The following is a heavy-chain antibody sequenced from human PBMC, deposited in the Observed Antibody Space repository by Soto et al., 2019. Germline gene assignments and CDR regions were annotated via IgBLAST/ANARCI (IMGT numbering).Heavy chain of an antibody. CDR3: AIIMATMGEDYFDY. CDR1: GGSISSYY. D-gene: IGHD5-12*01. CDR2: NYYSGST. J-gene: IGHJ4*02. V-gene: IGHV4-59*01. Sequence: SETLSLTCTVSGGSISSYYWSWIRQPPGKGLEWIGYNYYSGSTNYNPSLKSRVTISVDTSKNQFSLKLSSVTAADTAVYYCAIIMATMGEDYFDYWGQGTLVTVSS.